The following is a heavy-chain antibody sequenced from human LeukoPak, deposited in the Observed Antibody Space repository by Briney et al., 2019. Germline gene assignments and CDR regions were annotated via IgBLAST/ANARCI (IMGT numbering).Heavy chain of an antibody. CDR3: ARGLMMAVAGRGEFHY. V-gene: IGHV4-4*02. Sequence: SETLSLTCAVSGGSIGDSYWWTWVRQPPGKGLEWIGEIYHSGSTNYNPSLKGRVTISLDKSKNQFSLKLSSVTAADTAVYYCARGLMMAVAGRGEFHYWGQGTLVTVSS. CDR1: GGSIGDSYW. CDR2: IYHSGST. D-gene: IGHD6-13*01. J-gene: IGHJ4*02.